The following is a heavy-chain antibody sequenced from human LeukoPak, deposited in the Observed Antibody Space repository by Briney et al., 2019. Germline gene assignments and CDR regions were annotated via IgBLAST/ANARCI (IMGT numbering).Heavy chain of an antibody. Sequence: ASVKVSCKASGHTFTSYYMHWVRQAPGQGLEWMGLISPGGGSATYAQKFQGRVTMTRDTSTSTLYMELSGLRSDDTAVYYCARDTNIPESETFHYWGQGTLVTVSS. D-gene: IGHD2-2*02. CDR1: GHTFTSYY. CDR2: ISPGGGSA. V-gene: IGHV1-46*01. CDR3: ARDTNIPESETFHY. J-gene: IGHJ4*02.